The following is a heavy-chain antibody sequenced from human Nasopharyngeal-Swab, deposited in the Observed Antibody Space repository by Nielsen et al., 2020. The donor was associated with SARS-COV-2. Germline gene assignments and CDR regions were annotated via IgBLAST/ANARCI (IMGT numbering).Heavy chain of an antibody. CDR1: GGSISSGGYY. CDR2: IYYSGST. J-gene: IGHJ3*02. CDR3: ARATITMIVVVDAFDI. Sequence: SEILSLTCTVSGGSISSGGYYWSWIRQHPGKGLEWIGYIYYSGSTYYNPPLKSRVTISVDTSKNQFSLKLSSVTAADTAVYYCARATITMIVVVDAFDIWGQGTMVTVSS. D-gene: IGHD3-22*01. V-gene: IGHV4-31*03.